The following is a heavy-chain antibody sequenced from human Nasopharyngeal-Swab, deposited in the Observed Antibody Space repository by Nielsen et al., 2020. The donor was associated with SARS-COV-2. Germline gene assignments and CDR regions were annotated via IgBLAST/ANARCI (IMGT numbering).Heavy chain of an antibody. Sequence: WVRQAPGQGLEWMGWINPNSGGTNYAQKFQGWVTMTRDTSISTAYMELSRLRSDDTAVYYCARGGPGYCNSTSCYGNWFDPWGQGTLVTVSS. D-gene: IGHD2-2*01. V-gene: IGHV1-2*04. CDR2: INPNSGGT. J-gene: IGHJ5*02. CDR3: ARGGPGYCNSTSCYGNWFDP.